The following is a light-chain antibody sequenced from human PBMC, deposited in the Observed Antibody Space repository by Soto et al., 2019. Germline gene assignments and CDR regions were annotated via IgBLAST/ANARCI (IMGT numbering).Light chain of an antibody. Sequence: DIQMTQSPSTVSASVGDRITITCRASQSINTWLAWYRQRPGEAPQLLIYDVSTLAMGVPSRFSGSGSGTDFTLSISSLQPDDFATFYCQQYQTYSRTFGQGTKVEVK. CDR3: QQYQTYSRT. J-gene: IGKJ1*01. CDR2: DVS. V-gene: IGKV1-5*01. CDR1: QSINTW.